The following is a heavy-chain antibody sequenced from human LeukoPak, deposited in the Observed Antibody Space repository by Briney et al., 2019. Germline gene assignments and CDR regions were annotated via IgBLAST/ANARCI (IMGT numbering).Heavy chain of an antibody. V-gene: IGHV3-11*03. CDR1: GFTFSDYY. D-gene: IGHD7-27*01. J-gene: IGHJ4*02. Sequence: GGSLRLSCAASGFTFSDYYMSWIRQAPGKGLEWVSYISSSSSYTNYADSVKGRFTISRDNAKNSLYLQMNSLRAEDTAVYYCARLTGDLSYFDYWGQGTLVTVSS. CDR2: ISSSSSYT. CDR3: ARLTGDLSYFDY.